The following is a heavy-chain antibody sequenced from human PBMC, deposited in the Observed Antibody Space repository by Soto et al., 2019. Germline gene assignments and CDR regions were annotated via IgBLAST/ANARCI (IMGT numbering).Heavy chain of an antibody. J-gene: IGHJ6*02. CDR2: ISGSGDGT. CDR1: GFTFSSSA. Sequence: PGGPLRLSCAASGFTFSSSAMSWVRQAPGKGLEWFSSISGSGDGTYYGDSVKGRLTISRDSSSSTLYLQMNNLRGEDTAVYFCTKSRRSILMVYGFGGMDVWGPGTTVTLSS. V-gene: IGHV3-23*01. D-gene: IGHD2-8*01. CDR3: TKSRRSILMVYGFGGMDV.